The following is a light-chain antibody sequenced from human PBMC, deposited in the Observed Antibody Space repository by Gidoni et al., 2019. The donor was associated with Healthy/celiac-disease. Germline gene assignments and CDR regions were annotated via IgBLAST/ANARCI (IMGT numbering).Light chain of an antibody. CDR1: QSVSSY. Sequence: EIVLTQSPATLSLSPGERATLSCRASQSVSSYLAWYQQKPGQAPRLLIYDASNSGSGSGTDFTLTISSLEPEEFAVYYCQQRSNWPPYTFXQXTKLEIK. CDR3: QQRSNWPPYT. J-gene: IGKJ2*01. V-gene: IGKV3-11*01. CDR2: DAS.